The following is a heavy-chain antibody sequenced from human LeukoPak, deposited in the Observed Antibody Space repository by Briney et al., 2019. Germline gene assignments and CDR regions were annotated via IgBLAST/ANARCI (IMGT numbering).Heavy chain of an antibody. CDR2: ISAYNGNT. D-gene: IGHD2-2*02. Sequence: ASVKVSCKASGYTFTSYGISWVRQAPGQGLEWMGWISAYNGNTNYAQKLQGRVTMTTDKSTSTAYMELRSLRSDDTAVYYCARDTIVVVPAAIPLNDAFDIWGQGTMVTVSS. J-gene: IGHJ3*02. CDR3: ARDTIVVVPAAIPLNDAFDI. CDR1: GYTFTSYG. V-gene: IGHV1-18*01.